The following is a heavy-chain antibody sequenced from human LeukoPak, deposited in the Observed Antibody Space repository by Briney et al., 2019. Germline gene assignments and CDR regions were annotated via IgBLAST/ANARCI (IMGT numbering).Heavy chain of an antibody. Sequence: SETLSLTCAVSGGSITSSSFYWVWIRQPPGKGLEWVGSNYGTRSADYNPSLNSRVTISVDTSKTQFSLKLTSVTAADAAVYYCARHRYCNSSSCYAFDYWGQGALVTVSS. D-gene: IGHD2-2*01. CDR1: GGSITSSSFY. V-gene: IGHV4-39*01. CDR3: ARHRYCNSSSCYAFDY. CDR2: NYGTRSA. J-gene: IGHJ4*02.